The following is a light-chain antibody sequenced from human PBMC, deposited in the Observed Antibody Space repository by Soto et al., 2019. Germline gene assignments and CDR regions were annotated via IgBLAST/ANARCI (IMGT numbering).Light chain of an antibody. J-gene: IGLJ3*02. CDR1: SSDVGGYNY. CDR3: NSYTSGSSGV. CDR2: DVR. Sequence: QSALTQPASVSGSPGQSITISCTGTSSDVGGYNYVSWYQQHSGKAPKLMIYDVRNRPSGVSNRFSGSKSGNTASLTISGLQAEDEADYYCNSYTSGSSGVFGGGTKLTVL. V-gene: IGLV2-14*03.